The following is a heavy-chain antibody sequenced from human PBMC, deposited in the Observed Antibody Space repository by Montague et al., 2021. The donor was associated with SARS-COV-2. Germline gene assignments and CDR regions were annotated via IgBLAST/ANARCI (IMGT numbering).Heavy chain of an antibody. J-gene: IGHJ4*02. Sequence: SETRSLTCTVSGNSVSHDFWTWIRQPPGKGLEWIGYVYYSRSSSXNPSLRGRVSIAVDTSKNQFSLRLSTVTAADTAIYYCVRDPAPSGSGTFYDYWGQGTLVAVSS. D-gene: IGHD1-26*01. CDR3: VRDPAPSGSGTFYDY. V-gene: IGHV4-59*02. CDR1: GNSVSHDF. CDR2: VYYSRSS.